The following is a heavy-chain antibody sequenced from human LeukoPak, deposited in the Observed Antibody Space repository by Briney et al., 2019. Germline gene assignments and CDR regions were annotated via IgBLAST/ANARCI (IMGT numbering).Heavy chain of an antibody. CDR1: GYTFTSYD. CDR2: MNPDTGNT. Sequence: ASVKVSCKASGYTFTSYDINWVRQATGQGLEWMGWMNPDTGNTGYAQKFQGRVTMTRNTSISTAYMELSSLKSEDTAVYYCARRPFKYYDILTGSYRSEFDYWGQGTLVTVSS. CDR3: ARRPFKYYDILTGSYRSEFDY. D-gene: IGHD3-9*01. J-gene: IGHJ4*02. V-gene: IGHV1-8*01.